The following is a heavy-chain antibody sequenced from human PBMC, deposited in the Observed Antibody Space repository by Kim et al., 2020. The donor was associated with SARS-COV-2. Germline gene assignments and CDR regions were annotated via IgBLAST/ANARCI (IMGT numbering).Heavy chain of an antibody. CDR3: ARHGVNGIAGH. Sequence: TRYSPPFQGQVTISADKSISTAYLQWSSLKASDTAMYYCARHGVNGIAGHWGQGTLVTVSS. J-gene: IGHJ4*02. V-gene: IGHV5-51*01. CDR2: T. D-gene: IGHD6-13*01.